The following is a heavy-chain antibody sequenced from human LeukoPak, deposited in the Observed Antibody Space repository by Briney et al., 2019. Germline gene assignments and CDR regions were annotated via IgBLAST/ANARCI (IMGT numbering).Heavy chain of an antibody. Sequence: PGGSLRLSCAASGFTVSSNYMSWVRQAPGKGLEWVSVIYSGGSTYYADSVKGRFTISRDNSKNTLHLQMNSLRAEDTAVYYCARRAYCGGDCYSGYFDYWGQGTLVTVSS. CDR3: ARRAYCGGDCYSGYFDY. V-gene: IGHV3-66*02. CDR2: IYSGGST. J-gene: IGHJ4*02. D-gene: IGHD2-21*01. CDR1: GFTVSSNY.